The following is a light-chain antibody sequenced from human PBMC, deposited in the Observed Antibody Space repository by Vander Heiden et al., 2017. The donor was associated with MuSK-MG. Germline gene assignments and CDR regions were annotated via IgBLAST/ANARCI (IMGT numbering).Light chain of an antibody. CDR2: QDS. J-gene: IGLJ2*01. V-gene: IGLV3-1*01. CDR3: QEWDSSTVV. CDR1: KLGDKY. Sequence: SYELTQPPSVSVSPGQTASITCSGDKLGDKYACWSQQKPGQSPVLVIYQDSKRPSGIPERFSGSNSGNTATLTISGTQAMDEADYYCQEWDSSTVVFGGGTKLTGL.